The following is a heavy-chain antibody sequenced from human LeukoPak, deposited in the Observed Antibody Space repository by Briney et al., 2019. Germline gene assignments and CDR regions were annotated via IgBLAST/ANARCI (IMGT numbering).Heavy chain of an antibody. V-gene: IGHV3-43*02. D-gene: IGHD3-10*01. J-gene: IGHJ4*02. CDR3: AKVKASYYFHSGSLGVDY. CDR1: GFTFDDYA. Sequence: PGGSLRLSSAASGFTFDDYAMHWVRQVPGRGLEWVSLISGDAGNTYYAESVKGRFTISRDNSKNSLYLQMNSLRAEDTALYYCAKVKASYYFHSGSLGVDYWGQGTLVTVSS. CDR2: ISGDAGNT.